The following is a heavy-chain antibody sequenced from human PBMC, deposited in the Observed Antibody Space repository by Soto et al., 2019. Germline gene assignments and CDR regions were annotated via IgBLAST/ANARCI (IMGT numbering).Heavy chain of an antibody. CDR2: IIPIFGTA. J-gene: IGHJ4*02. Sequence: QVQLVQSGAEVKKPGSSVKVSCKASGRTFSSYAISWVRQAPGLGLEWMGGIIPIFGTANYAQKFQGRVTITADESTSTADMELSSLRSEDTAVYYCARDTGGGFGELRGGFDYWGQVTLVTVSS. CDR1: GRTFSSYA. V-gene: IGHV1-69*01. D-gene: IGHD3-10*01. CDR3: ARDTGGGFGELRGGFDY.